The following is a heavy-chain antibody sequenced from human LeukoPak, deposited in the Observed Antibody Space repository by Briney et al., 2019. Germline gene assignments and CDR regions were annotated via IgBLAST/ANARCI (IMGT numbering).Heavy chain of an antibody. CDR3: ARGSRFLEWLPDYYYMDV. V-gene: IGHV4-61*02. J-gene: IGHJ6*03. Sequence: PSETLSLTCTVSGNSISSGDYYWSWIRQPAGKGLEWIGRIYTSGSTTYNPSLKSRVTISGDTSENQFSLRLSSVTAADTAVYYCARGSRFLEWLPDYYYMDVWGKGTTVTVSS. D-gene: IGHD3-3*01. CDR2: IYTSGST. CDR1: GNSISSGDYY.